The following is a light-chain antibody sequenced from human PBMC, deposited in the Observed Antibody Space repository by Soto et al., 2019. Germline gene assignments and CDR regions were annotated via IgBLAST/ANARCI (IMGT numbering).Light chain of an antibody. V-gene: IGKV1-39*01. CDR3: QQRDTSPPT. CDR2: AAS. Sequence: DIQMTQSPSSLPASVGDRVNITCRTTQRMDNYLNWYQQKPEKAPNLLIFAASSLQSGVPSSFSGSGSGTDFTLTISSLQPEDFATYYCQQRDTSPPTFGGGTKVEMK. CDR1: QRMDNY. J-gene: IGKJ4*02.